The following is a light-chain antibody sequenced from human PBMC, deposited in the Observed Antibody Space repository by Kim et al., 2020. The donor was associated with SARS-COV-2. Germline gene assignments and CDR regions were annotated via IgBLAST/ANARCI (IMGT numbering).Light chain of an antibody. J-gene: IGKJ5*01. V-gene: IGKV2-28*01. CDR3: MQALQSPIT. CDR1: QSLLHSNGYSY. CDR2: LGS. Sequence: DIVMTQSPLSLPVTPGEPASISCRSSQSLLHSNGYSYLDWYLQKPGQSPQLLLYLGSHRASGVPDMFSGGGSGTDFTLKISRVEAEDVGVYYCMQALQSPITFGQGTRLEIK.